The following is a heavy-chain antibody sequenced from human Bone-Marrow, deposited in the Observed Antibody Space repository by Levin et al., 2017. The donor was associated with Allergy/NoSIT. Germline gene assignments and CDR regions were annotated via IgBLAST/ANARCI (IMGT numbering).Heavy chain of an antibody. CDR1: GFTFSTYS. Sequence: PGGSLRLSCAGSGFTFSTYSVHWVRQAQGKGLEWISYISGTGTIFYADSVKGRFTISRDNAKNSVYLQMDSLRAEDTAVYYCAKGVVVVSDSMDVWGKGTTVTVSP. CDR2: ISGTGTI. CDR3: AKGVVVVSDSMDV. D-gene: IGHD2-21*01. J-gene: IGHJ6*04. V-gene: IGHV3-48*01.